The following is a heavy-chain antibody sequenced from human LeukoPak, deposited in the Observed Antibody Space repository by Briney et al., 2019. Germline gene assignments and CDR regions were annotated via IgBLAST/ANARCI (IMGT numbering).Heavy chain of an antibody. J-gene: IGHJ4*02. Sequence: GGSLRLSCAASGFTFSSYAMHWVRQAPGKGLEWVAVISYDGSNKYYADSVKGRFTISRDNSKNTLYLQMNSLRAEDTAVYYCARGTFPSWVVVVVAATDTDFDYWGQGTLVTVSS. CDR2: ISYDGSNK. CDR3: ARGTFPSWVVVVVAATDTDFDY. V-gene: IGHV3-30*04. D-gene: IGHD2-15*01. CDR1: GFTFSSYA.